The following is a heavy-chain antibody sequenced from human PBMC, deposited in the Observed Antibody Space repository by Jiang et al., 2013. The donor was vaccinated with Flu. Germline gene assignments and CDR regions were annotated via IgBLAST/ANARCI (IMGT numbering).Heavy chain of an antibody. D-gene: IGHD2-2*01. V-gene: IGHV3-23*01. CDR3: AKVSAAMGYYYYYMDV. J-gene: IGHJ6*03. Sequence: RLSCAASGFTFSSYAMSWVRQAPGKGLEWVSAISGSGGSTYYADSVKGRFTISRDNSKNTLYLQMNSLRAEDTAVYYCAKVSAAMGYYYYYMDVWGKGTTVTVSS. CDR1: GFTFSSYA. CDR2: ISGSGGST.